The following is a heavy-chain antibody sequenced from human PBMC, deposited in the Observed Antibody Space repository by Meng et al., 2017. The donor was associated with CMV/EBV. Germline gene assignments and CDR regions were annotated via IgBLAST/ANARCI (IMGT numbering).Heavy chain of an antibody. V-gene: IGHV3-11*05. CDR1: GFTFSHYY. D-gene: IGHD6-13*01. CDR2: ISSSSSYT. CDR3: ARAGVAAAGTFGY. J-gene: IGHJ4*02. Sequence: VQLVGCGGAVVKPGGSLRLSCAASGFTFSHYYMSWIRQAPGKGLEWVSYISSSSSYTNYADSVKGRFTISRDNAKNSLYLQMNSLRAEDTAVYYCARAGVAAAGTFGYWGQGTLVTVSS.